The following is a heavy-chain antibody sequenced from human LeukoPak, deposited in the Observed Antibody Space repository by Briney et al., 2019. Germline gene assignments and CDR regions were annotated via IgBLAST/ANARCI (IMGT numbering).Heavy chain of an antibody. CDR2: INQDGTVE. CDR1: GFTISNYW. Sequence: GGSLRLSCAASGFTISNYWMNWVRQAPGEGLEWVANINQDGTVEHYVDSVKGRFTISRDNAKNSLYLQMNSLRAEDTAVYYCARDRTHWGYCSGGSCYSDYWGQGTLVTVSS. CDR3: ARDRTHWGYCSGGSCYSDY. V-gene: IGHV3-7*01. D-gene: IGHD2-15*01. J-gene: IGHJ4*02.